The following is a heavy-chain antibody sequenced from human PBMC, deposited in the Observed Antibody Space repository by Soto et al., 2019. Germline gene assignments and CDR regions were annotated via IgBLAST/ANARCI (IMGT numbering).Heavy chain of an antibody. J-gene: IGHJ4*02. Sequence: PGGSLRLSCAASGVTFSPNWMHWVRQSPGKGLEWVARINTDASSKTYADAVKGRFTISRDNATATVYLLMTSLRLEDTAVYYCARELNDYPYYFDYWGQGTLVTVSS. CDR3: ARELNDYPYYFDY. CDR2: INTDASSK. V-gene: IGHV3-74*03. D-gene: IGHD4-17*01. CDR1: GVTFSPNW.